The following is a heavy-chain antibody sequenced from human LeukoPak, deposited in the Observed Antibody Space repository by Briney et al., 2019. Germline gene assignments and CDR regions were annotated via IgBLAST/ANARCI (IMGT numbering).Heavy chain of an antibody. J-gene: IGHJ4*02. V-gene: IGHV4-59*08. CDR1: GGSLNSYY. CDR2: IFYSGST. Sequence: SETLSLTCTVSGGSLNSYYRSWIRQPPGKGLEWIGYIFYSGSTKYNPSLKSRLTICVDTSKNQFSLKLSSVTAADTAIYYCARRITTSGWYRDDYWGQGTLVTVSA. CDR3: ARRITTSGWYRDDY. D-gene: IGHD6-19*01.